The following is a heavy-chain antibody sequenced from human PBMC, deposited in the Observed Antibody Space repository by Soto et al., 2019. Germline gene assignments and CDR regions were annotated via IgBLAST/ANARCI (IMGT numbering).Heavy chain of an antibody. CDR2: INEDESEK. CDR1: GFTFRSYW. J-gene: IGHJ5*02. Sequence: EVQLVESGGGLVQPGGSLRLSCVASGFTFRSYWMSWVRQAPGKGLEWVANINEDESEKNYVDSVKGRFTISRDNAKNSLYLQMNSLRAEDTAMDFCARGDFYSGDLWGQGTLVTVS. V-gene: IGHV3-7*05. CDR3: ARGDFYSGDL. D-gene: IGHD4-4*01.